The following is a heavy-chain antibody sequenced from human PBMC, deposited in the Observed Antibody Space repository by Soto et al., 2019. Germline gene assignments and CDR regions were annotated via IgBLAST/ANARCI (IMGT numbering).Heavy chain of an antibody. CDR2: INQDGSGK. CDR1: GFTFSGYW. Sequence: EVQLAESGGGLVQPGGSLRLSCTASGFTFSGYWMNWVRQAPGKGLEWAANINQDGSGKYYVDSVKGRFTISRDNPKNSLFLEMNSLRAEDTAVYYCASLRVQLWGQGTLVTVSS. CDR3: ASLRVQL. J-gene: IGHJ1*01. V-gene: IGHV3-7*01.